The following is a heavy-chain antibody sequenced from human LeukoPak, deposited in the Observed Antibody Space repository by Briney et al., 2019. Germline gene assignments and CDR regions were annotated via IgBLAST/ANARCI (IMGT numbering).Heavy chain of an antibody. D-gene: IGHD1-26*01. Sequence: GGSLRLSCATSAFTFRSYGMHWVRQAPGKGLEWVSAISGSGGRTYYADSVKGRFTISRDNSKNTLYLQMNSLRAEDTAVYFCAKEYSGTFSPFPSYFDYWGQGTLVTVSS. J-gene: IGHJ4*02. CDR1: AFTFRSYG. V-gene: IGHV3-23*01. CDR2: ISGSGGRT. CDR3: AKEYSGTFSPFPSYFDY.